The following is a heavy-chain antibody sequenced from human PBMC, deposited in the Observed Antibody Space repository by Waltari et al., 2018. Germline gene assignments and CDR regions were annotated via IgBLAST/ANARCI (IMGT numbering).Heavy chain of an antibody. CDR1: GGSIPTITYF. Sequence: QLQMQESGPGLVRPSETLSLTCAVSGGSIPTITYFWGWIRQPPGKGLEWIGSFSYNGNTYYNPALKSRATSSGDTSKNQVSLVLTSVTAADTAVYYCARGLGAIYWGHGTLVTVSS. J-gene: IGHJ4*01. D-gene: IGHD2-21*01. CDR2: FSYNGNT. V-gene: IGHV4-39*07. CDR3: ARGLGAIY.